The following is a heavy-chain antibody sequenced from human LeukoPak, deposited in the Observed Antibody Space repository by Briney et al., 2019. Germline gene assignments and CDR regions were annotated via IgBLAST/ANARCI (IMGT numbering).Heavy chain of an antibody. J-gene: IGHJ3*02. CDR2: INRDGSAE. V-gene: IGHV3-7*01. CDR3: ARVGSSLRAFDI. D-gene: IGHD3-16*01. CDR1: GFSLSSYW. Sequence: GGSLRLSCAASGFSLSSYWMHWIRQTPGKWLEWVANINRDGSAEYYVDSVKGRFTISRDNAKNSLYLQLNSLRAEDTAVYYCARVGSSLRAFDIWGQGTMVTVSS.